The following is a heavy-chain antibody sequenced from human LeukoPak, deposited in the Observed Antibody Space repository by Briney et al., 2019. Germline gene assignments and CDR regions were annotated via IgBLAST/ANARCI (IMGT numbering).Heavy chain of an antibody. CDR1: GGSSSGYY. CDR2: INHSGST. Sequence: SETLSLTCAVYGGSSSGYYWSWIRQPPGKGLEWIGEINHSGSTNYNPSLKSRVTISVDTSKNQFSLKLSSVTAADTAVYYCARLPPTTIWGDVWGQGTTVTVSS. J-gene: IGHJ6*02. D-gene: IGHD3-3*01. V-gene: IGHV4-34*01. CDR3: ARLPPTTIWGDV.